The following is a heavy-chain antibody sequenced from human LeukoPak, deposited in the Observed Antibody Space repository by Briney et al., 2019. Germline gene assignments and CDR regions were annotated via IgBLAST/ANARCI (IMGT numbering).Heavy chain of an antibody. CDR3: ARRYYYDSSGYYLAHDAFDI. V-gene: IGHV5-51*01. J-gene: IGHJ3*02. Sequence: GASLKISCKGSGYSFSSYWIAWVRQMPGKGLEWMGIIYPGDSETRYSPSFQGQVTISADKSISTAYLQWSSLKASDTAMYYCARRYYYDSSGYYLAHDAFDIWGQGTMVTVSS. CDR2: IYPGDSET. D-gene: IGHD3-22*01. CDR1: GYSFSSYW.